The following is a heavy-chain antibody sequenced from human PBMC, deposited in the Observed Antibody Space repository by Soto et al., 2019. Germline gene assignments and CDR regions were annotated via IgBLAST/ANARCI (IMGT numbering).Heavy chain of an antibody. Sequence: SETLSLTCTVSGGSISSYYWSWIRQPPGKGLEWIGYIYYSGSTNYNPSLKSRVTISVDTSKNQLSLKLSSVTAADTAVYYCAGRKNSGAFDIWGQGTMVTVSS. CDR1: GGSISSYY. D-gene: IGHD3-10*01. V-gene: IGHV4-59*01. J-gene: IGHJ3*02. CDR2: IYYSGST. CDR3: AGRKNSGAFDI.